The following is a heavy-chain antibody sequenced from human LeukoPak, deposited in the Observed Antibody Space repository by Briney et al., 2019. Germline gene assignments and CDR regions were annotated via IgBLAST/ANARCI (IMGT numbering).Heavy chain of an antibody. D-gene: IGHD2-2*01. CDR1: GFTFSSYS. J-gene: IGHJ4*02. Sequence: GGSLRLSCAASGFTFSSYSMNWVRQAPGKGLEWVSYISSSSSTIYYADSVKGRFTTSRDNAKNSLYLQMNSLRAEDTAVYYCASLGVRCSSTSCSPDYWGQGTLVTVSS. V-gene: IGHV3-48*01. CDR2: ISSSSSTI. CDR3: ASLGVRCSSTSCSPDY.